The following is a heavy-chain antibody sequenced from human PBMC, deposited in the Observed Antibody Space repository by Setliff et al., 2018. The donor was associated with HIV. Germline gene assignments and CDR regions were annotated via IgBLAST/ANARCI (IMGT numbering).Heavy chain of an antibody. J-gene: IGHJ4*02. CDR2: IYAGGST. Sequence: PSETLSLTCTVSDGSVSSSSYYWAWIRQSPGKGLEWIGSIYAGGSTYYQPSLKSRVTISVDTSKNQFSLRLNSVTAADTAVYYCARQGNIVVVTSFDYWGQGTLVTVLL. CDR3: ARQGNIVVVTSFDY. V-gene: IGHV4-39*07. D-gene: IGHD2-21*02. CDR1: DGSVSSSSYY.